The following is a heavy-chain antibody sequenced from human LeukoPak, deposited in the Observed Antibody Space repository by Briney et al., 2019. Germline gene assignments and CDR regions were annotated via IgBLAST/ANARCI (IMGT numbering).Heavy chain of an antibody. Sequence: GGSLRLSCAASGFTFSSYSMNWVRQDPGKGLEWVSRINSDGSSTSYADSVKGRFTISRDNAKNTLYLQMNSLRAEDTAVYYCARASIDYWGQGTLVTVSS. CDR1: GFTFSSYS. V-gene: IGHV3-74*01. CDR2: INSDGSST. J-gene: IGHJ4*02. CDR3: ARASIDY.